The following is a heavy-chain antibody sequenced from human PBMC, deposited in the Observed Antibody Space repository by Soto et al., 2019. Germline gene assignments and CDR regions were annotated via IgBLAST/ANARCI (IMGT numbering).Heavy chain of an antibody. J-gene: IGHJ5*02. D-gene: IGHD3-10*01. V-gene: IGHV1-18*01. CDR3: AREGRGPNNWFDP. CDR1: GYTMTGDG. Sequence: ASAQVSCQTSGYTMTGDGVGWRRKAPGQGLEWMGWISAYNGNTNDAEKLQGRVTMTTDTSTSTAYRELRSLRSDDTAVYYCAREGRGPNNWFDPWGQGTLVTVSS. CDR2: ISAYNGNT.